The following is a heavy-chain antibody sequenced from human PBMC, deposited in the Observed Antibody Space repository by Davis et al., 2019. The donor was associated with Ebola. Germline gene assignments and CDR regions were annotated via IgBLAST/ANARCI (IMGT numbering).Heavy chain of an antibody. V-gene: IGHV3-23*01. CDR3: ARVQNYDFWSGPFDY. J-gene: IGHJ4*02. CDR2: ISGSGGST. Sequence: GESLKISCAASGFTFSSYAMSWVRQAPGKGLEWVSAISGSGGSTYYADSVKGRFTISRDNAKNSLYLQMNSLRAEDTAVYYCARVQNYDFWSGPFDYWGQGTLVTVSS. D-gene: IGHD3-3*01. CDR1: GFTFSSYA.